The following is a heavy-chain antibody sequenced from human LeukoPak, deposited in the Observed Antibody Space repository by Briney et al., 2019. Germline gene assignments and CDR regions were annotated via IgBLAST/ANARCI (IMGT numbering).Heavy chain of an antibody. Sequence: ASVTVSCTASGYTFTSYYMHWVRHAPGQGLEWMGIINPSGGSTSYAQKFQGRVTMTRDTSTSTVYMELSSLRSEDTAVYYCARVKLSRSSGYSTNWFDPWGQGTLVTVSS. CDR3: ARVKLSRSSGYSTNWFDP. V-gene: IGHV1-46*01. D-gene: IGHD6-13*01. CDR1: GYTFTSYY. CDR2: INPSGGST. J-gene: IGHJ5*02.